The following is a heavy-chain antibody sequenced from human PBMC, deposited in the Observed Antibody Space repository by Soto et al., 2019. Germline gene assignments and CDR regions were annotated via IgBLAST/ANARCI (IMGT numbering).Heavy chain of an antibody. J-gene: IGHJ3*02. V-gene: IGHV4-59*08. Sequence: QVQLQESGPGLVKPSETLSLTCTVSGGSISSYYWSWIRQPPGKGLEWIGYIYYSGSTNYNPSLKSRVTTSVDTSKYQFSVKLSSVTAADTAVYYCARRYSSAFDIWGQGTMVTVSS. D-gene: IGHD6-13*01. CDR1: GGSISSYY. CDR3: ARRYSSAFDI. CDR2: IYYSGST.